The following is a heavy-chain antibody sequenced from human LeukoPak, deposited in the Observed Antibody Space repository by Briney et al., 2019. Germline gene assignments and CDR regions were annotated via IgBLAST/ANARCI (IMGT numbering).Heavy chain of an antibody. Sequence: SVKVSCKASEGTFSSYAISWVRQAPGQGLEWMGQIIPMLGTASYAQRFQGRVTLTADESTSTAYMELSSLRSEDTAVYYCARDQGPYYYDSSGSGFDPWGQGTLVTVSS. D-gene: IGHD3-22*01. J-gene: IGHJ5*02. V-gene: IGHV1-69*13. CDR1: EGTFSSYA. CDR3: ARDQGPYYYDSSGSGFDP. CDR2: IIPMLGTA.